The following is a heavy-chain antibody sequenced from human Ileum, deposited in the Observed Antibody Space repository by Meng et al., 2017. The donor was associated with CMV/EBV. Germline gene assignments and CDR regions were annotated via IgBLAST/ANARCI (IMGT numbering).Heavy chain of an antibody. V-gene: IGHV3-15*01. CDR3: TTEYYDIWSGYYGGYDY. CDR2: IKSKTDAGTT. D-gene: IGHD3-3*01. CDR1: FSNAW. Sequence: FSNAWMTWVRQAPGKRLEWVGRIKSKTDAGTTDYAAPVKGRFTISRDDSKNTLYLQMNSLKTEDTAVYYCTTEYYDIWSGYYGGYDYWGQGTLVTVSS. J-gene: IGHJ4*02.